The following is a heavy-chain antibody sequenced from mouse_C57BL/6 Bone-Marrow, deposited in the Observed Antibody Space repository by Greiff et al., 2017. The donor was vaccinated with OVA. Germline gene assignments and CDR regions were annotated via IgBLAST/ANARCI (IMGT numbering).Heavy chain of an antibody. Sequence: VKLMESGAELVRPGTSVKMSCQASGYTFTNYWTGWAKQRPGHGLEWIGDIYPGGGYTNYNEKFKGKATLTADKSSSTAYMQFSSLTSEDSAIYYCARGGYFGDWGQGTTLTVSS. J-gene: IGHJ2*01. CDR3: ARGGYFGD. CDR1: GYTFTNYW. CDR2: IYPGGGYT. V-gene: IGHV1-63*01.